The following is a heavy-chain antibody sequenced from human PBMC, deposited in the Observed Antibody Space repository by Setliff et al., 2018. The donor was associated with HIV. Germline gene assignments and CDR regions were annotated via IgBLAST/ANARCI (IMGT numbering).Heavy chain of an antibody. J-gene: IGHJ3*02. V-gene: IGHV3-48*04. CDR1: GFTFGRYS. CDR3: ARETTGWFGELAAAFDI. CDR2: INSGSSSL. Sequence: GGSLRLSCAASGFTFGRYSMNWVRQAPGKGLEWVGFINSGSSSLFYGDSVKGRFTISRDDAKNSLILHMNSLRVEDTAVYYCARETTGWFGELAAAFDIWGQGTMVTVSS. D-gene: IGHD3-10*01.